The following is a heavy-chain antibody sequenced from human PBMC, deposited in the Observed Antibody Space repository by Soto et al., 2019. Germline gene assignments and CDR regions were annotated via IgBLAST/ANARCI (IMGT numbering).Heavy chain of an antibody. CDR2: INAGNGNT. Sequence: QVQLVQSGAEEKKPGASVKVSCKASGYTFTGYAMHWVRQAPGQRLEWMGWINAGNGNTKYSQKFQGRVTITRDTSASTAYMEPSRLRSEDTAVYFCARAVAVPADFDYWGQGTLVTVSS. V-gene: IGHV1-3*05. CDR3: ARAVAVPADFDY. CDR1: GYTFTGYA. D-gene: IGHD6-19*01. J-gene: IGHJ4*02.